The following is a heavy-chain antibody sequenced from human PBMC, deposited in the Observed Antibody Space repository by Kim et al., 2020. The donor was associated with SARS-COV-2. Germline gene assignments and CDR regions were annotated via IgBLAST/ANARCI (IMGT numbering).Heavy chain of an antibody. CDR1: GFTFSRYA. J-gene: IGHJ3*02. V-gene: IGHV3-23*01. Sequence: GGSLRLSCAASGFTFSRYAMSWVRQAPGKGLEWVSTTTDDGYDTKYEDSVKGRFTLSRDNSKNTLHLQMNNLRADDTAIYYYTKGVGASYPESRTFDMWGQGTMVTVSS. CDR3: TKGVGASYPESRTFDM. D-gene: IGHD1-26*01. CDR2: TTDDGYDT.